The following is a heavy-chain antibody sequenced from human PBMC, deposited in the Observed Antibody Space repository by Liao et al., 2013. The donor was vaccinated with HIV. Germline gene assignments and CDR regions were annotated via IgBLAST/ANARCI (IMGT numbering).Heavy chain of an antibody. Sequence: QVQLQQWGAGLLKPSETLSLTCAVSGGSFSGYYWTWIRQPPGKGLEWIGEINHSGSTNYNPSLKSRVTISVDTSKNQFSLKLSSVTAADTAVYYCARGDYISGFDYWGQGTLVAVSS. CDR1: GGSFSGYY. J-gene: IGHJ4*02. CDR3: ARGDYISGFDY. CDR2: INHSGST. V-gene: IGHV4-34*01. D-gene: IGHD1-20*01.